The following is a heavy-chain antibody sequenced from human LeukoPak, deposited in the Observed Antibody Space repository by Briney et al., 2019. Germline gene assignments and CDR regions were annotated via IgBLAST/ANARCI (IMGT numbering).Heavy chain of an antibody. CDR3: ARSWNYGSGSLSY. Sequence: SETLSLTCAVYGGSFSGYYWSWIRQPPGKGLEWIGEINHSGSTNYNPSLKSRVTISVDTSKNQFSLKLSSVTAADTAVYYYARSWNYGSGSLSYWGQGTLVTVSS. D-gene: IGHD3-10*01. CDR2: INHSGST. J-gene: IGHJ4*02. V-gene: IGHV4-34*01. CDR1: GGSFSGYY.